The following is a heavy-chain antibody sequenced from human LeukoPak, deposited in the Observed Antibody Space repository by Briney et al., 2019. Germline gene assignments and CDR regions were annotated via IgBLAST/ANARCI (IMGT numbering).Heavy chain of an antibody. V-gene: IGHV3-23*01. CDR1: GFSFNTYA. CDR2: ITASGRDT. Sequence: GGSLRLSCTVSGFSFNTYAMTWVRQAPGKGPEWISAITASGRDTYYADSVKGRVTISRDNSNNMLFLQMNSLRAEDTALYYCATKRDGFTLWGQGTQVTVSS. D-gene: IGHD5-12*01. CDR3: ATKRDGFTL. J-gene: IGHJ4*02.